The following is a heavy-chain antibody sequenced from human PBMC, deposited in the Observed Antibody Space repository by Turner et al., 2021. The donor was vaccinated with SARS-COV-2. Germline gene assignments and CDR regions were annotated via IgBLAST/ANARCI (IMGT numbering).Heavy chain of an antibody. CDR1: GFPFSTYW. Sequence: VRLVESGGGLVQPGGSLRLSCAASGFPFSTYWMSWVRQAPGKGLEWVANIKQDGSEKYYVDSVKGRFNIARDNTKNSLYLQMNSLRAEDTAVYYCASDNGYSSSWYSVAFDIWGQGTMVTVSS. V-gene: IGHV3-7*04. CDR2: IKQDGSEK. J-gene: IGHJ3*02. CDR3: ASDNGYSSSWYSVAFDI. D-gene: IGHD6-13*01.